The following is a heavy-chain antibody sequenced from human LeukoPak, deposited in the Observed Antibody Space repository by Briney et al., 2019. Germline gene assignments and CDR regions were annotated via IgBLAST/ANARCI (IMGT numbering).Heavy chain of an antibody. Sequence: SETLSLTCEVSGASLSGYYWSWIRQAPGKGLEWIGEISHSGSTNYNPSLKSRVTISAHTSKDQFSLKLSPVIGADTAVYFCARNGWGSGSYWFYWGQGTLVTVSA. CDR1: GASLSGYY. CDR3: ARNGWGSGSYWFY. J-gene: IGHJ4*02. CDR2: ISHSGST. V-gene: IGHV4-34*01. D-gene: IGHD3-10*01.